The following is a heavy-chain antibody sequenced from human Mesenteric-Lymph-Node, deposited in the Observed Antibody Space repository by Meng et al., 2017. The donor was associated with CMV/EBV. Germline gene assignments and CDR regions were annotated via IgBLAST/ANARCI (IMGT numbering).Heavy chain of an antibody. CDR1: GGSFSDYT. J-gene: IGHJ6*02. D-gene: IGHD3-10*01. CDR2: VNHRGDT. Sequence: SETLSLTCAVSGGSFSDYTWSWIRQPPGKGLQWIGEVNHRGDTNYNPSLKSRVTRSVDTSKNHFSLKLSSVTAADTAVYYCARDRVGTWADYGMDVWGQGTTVTVSS. V-gene: IGHV4-34*01. CDR3: ARDRVGTWADYGMDV.